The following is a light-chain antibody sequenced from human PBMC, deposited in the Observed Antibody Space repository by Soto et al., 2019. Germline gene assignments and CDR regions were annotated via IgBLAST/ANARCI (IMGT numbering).Light chain of an antibody. CDR1: QSVSTN. J-gene: IGKJ4*01. CDR3: QQANSFPLT. V-gene: IGKV3-15*01. CDR2: GAS. Sequence: IVMTQSPATLSVSPGERATLSCRASQSVSTNLAWYQQTPGQAPRLLIFGASTRATGVPARFSGSGSGTEFTLTISSLQSDDFATYYCQQANSFPLTFGGGTKVEIK.